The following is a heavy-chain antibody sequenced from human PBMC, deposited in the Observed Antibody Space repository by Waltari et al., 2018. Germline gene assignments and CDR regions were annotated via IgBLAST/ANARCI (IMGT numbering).Heavy chain of an antibody. J-gene: IGHJ6*02. CDR3: ARPRYSYGYRYYYYGMDV. CDR1: GGTFSSYA. Sequence: QVQLGQSGAGVKKTGSSVKVSCKAPGGTFSSYATSWVRQAPGPGLEWMGRIIPILGIANYAQKFQGRVTITADKSTSTAYMELSSLRSEDTAVYYCARPRYSYGYRYYYYGMDVWGQGTTVTVSS. V-gene: IGHV1-69*04. CDR2: IIPILGIA. D-gene: IGHD5-18*01.